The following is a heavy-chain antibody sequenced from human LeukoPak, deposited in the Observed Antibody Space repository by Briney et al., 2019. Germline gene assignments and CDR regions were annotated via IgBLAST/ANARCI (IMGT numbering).Heavy chain of an antibody. CDR2: IKQDGGET. D-gene: IGHD1-26*01. V-gene: IGHV3-7*01. Sequence: GGSLRLSCAASGFTFSDYWMNWVRQAPGKGLEWVANIKQDGGETYYVDSVKGRFTISRDNTKKSLYLQMNNLRDEDTAVYYCARDRGSWGQGTLVTVSS. J-gene: IGHJ4*02. CDR1: GFTFSDYW. CDR3: ARDRGS.